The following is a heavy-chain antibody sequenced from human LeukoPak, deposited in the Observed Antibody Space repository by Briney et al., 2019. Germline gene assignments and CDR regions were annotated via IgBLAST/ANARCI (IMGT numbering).Heavy chain of an antibody. CDR1: GFTFSSYA. V-gene: IGHV3-23*01. CDR3: ARDLDY. Sequence: PGGSLRVSCAASGFTFSSYAMTWVRQAPGKGLEWVSAVSGSGSSTYYADSVKGRFTISRDNSKNTLYLEMNSLRVEDTAVYYCARDLDYWGQGTLVTVSS. CDR2: VSGSGSST. J-gene: IGHJ4*02.